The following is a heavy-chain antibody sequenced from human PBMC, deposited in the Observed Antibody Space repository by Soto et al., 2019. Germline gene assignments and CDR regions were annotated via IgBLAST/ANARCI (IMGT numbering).Heavy chain of an antibody. CDR2: IRSKVNNLET. J-gene: IGHJ4*02. CDR3: TRLITPLDS. D-gene: IGHD3-16*01. CDR1: GFTFSDST. V-gene: IGHV3-73*02. Sequence: EVQLVESGGGLVQPGGSLKLSCAASGFTFSDSTMHWVRQTSGRGLKWLGRIRSKVNNLETVYAASVKGRFTISRDDSKNTAYLQINTLKTEDTAVYYCTRLITPLDSWGREPLVTVPS.